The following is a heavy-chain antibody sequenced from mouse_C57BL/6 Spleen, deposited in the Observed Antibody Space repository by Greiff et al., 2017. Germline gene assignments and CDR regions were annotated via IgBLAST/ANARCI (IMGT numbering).Heavy chain of an antibody. CDR2: INPSNGGT. CDR3: ARSTIVTTDYYAMDY. CDR1: GYTFTSYW. D-gene: IGHD2-5*01. V-gene: IGHV1-53*01. Sequence: QVQLQQPGTELVKPGASVKLSCKASGYTFTSYWMHWVKQRPGQGLEWIGNINPSNGGTNYNEKFKSKATLTVDKSSSTAYMQLSSLTSEDSAVYYCARSTIVTTDYYAMDYWGQGTSVTVSS. J-gene: IGHJ4*01.